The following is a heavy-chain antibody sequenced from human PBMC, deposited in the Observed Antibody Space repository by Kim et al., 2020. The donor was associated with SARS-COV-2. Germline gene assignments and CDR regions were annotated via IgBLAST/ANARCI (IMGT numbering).Heavy chain of an antibody. Sequence: QKFQGRVTITADESTSTAYMELSSLRSEDTAVYYCARSVYSSGWSLSFDYWGQGTLVTVSS. D-gene: IGHD6-19*01. CDR3: ARSVYSSGWSLSFDY. V-gene: IGHV1-69*01. J-gene: IGHJ4*02.